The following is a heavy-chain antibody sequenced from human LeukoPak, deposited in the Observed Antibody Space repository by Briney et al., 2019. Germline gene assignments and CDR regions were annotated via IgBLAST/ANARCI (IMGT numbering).Heavy chain of an antibody. J-gene: IGHJ5*02. D-gene: IGHD5-18*01. Sequence: GGSLKLSCEAPGFTSSGYGMHGVGQAPAKGREGGAVICYDGSNKYYADSVKGRFTISRDNSKNALYLQMNSLRAEDTAVYYCARDRWLYSYGSSWYNWFDPWGQGTLVTVSS. CDR1: GFTSSGYG. V-gene: IGHV3-33*01. CDR2: ICYDGSNK. CDR3: ARDRWLYSYGSSWYNWFDP.